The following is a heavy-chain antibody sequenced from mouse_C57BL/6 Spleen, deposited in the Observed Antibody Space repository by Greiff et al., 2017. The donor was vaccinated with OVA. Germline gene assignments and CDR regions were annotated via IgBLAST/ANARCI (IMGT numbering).Heavy chain of an antibody. J-gene: IGHJ2*01. D-gene: IGHD1-1*01. CDR2: ISGGGGNT. V-gene: IGHV5-9*01. CDR3: ARSPPLYYFFDY. Sequence: EVQLVESGGGLVKPGGSLKLSCAASGFTFSSYTMSWVRQTPEKRLEWVATISGGGGNTYYPDSVKGRFTISRDNAKNTLYLQMSSLRSEDTALYYCARSPPLYYFFDYWGQGTTLTVSS. CDR1: GFTFSSYT.